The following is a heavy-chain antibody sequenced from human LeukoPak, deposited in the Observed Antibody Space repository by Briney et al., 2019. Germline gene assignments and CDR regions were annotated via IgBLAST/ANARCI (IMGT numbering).Heavy chain of an antibody. Sequence: PGRSLRLSCAASGFTFSRHAMYWVRQAPGKGLEWLAGISYDGTNKNYAGSVKRRFTISRDNSKKTLYLQMNSLRAEDTAVYYCARDFSVLGEYFDYWGQGTLVTVSS. CDR2: ISYDGTNK. V-gene: IGHV3-30*04. D-gene: IGHD3-16*01. J-gene: IGHJ4*02. CDR3: ARDFSVLGEYFDY. CDR1: GFTFSRHA.